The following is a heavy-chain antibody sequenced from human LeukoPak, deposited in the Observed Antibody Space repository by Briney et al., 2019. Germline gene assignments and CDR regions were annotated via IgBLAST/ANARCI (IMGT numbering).Heavy chain of an antibody. D-gene: IGHD4-17*01. CDR2: MNPKSGST. V-gene: IGHV1-8*01. CDR1: GYTFSNYD. J-gene: IGHJ5*02. Sequence: GASVKVSCKASGYTFSNYDINWVRQATGQGLEWMGWMNPKSGSTAYAQKFQGRVTMTRDTSISTAYMELSSLTSEDTAKYYCARGPRDYDESIRYNWFDPWGQGTPVTVSS. CDR3: ARGPRDYDESIRYNWFDP.